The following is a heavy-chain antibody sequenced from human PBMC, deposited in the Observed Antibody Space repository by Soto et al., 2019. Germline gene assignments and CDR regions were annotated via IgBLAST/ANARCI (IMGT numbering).Heavy chain of an antibody. CDR2: ISRDGTNK. Sequence: GGALRLSCAASGFTFRSYAIHWVRQAPGKGLGWVAVISRDGTNKYYVDSVKGRFTISRDNSKDTVYLQMNSLRDEDSAMFYCARSRSGAVADSFDFWGKGTLVTVSS. V-gene: IGHV3-30*04. D-gene: IGHD3-10*01. CDR3: ARSRSGAVADSFDF. CDR1: GFTFRSYA. J-gene: IGHJ4*02.